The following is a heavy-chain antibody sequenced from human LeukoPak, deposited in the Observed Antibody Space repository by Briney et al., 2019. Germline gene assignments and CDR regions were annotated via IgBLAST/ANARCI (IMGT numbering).Heavy chain of an antibody. CDR1: GFTFSDYY. Sequence: GGSLRLSCAASGFTFSDYYMSWIRQAPGKGLEWVSYISSSSSYTDYADSVKGRFTISRDDSKNTLNLQMNSLRAEDTAVYYCARLGYHYDSSGYFHFGYWGQGTLVTVSS. V-gene: IGHV3-11*03. CDR2: ISSSSSYT. CDR3: ARLGYHYDSSGYFHFGY. J-gene: IGHJ4*02. D-gene: IGHD3-22*01.